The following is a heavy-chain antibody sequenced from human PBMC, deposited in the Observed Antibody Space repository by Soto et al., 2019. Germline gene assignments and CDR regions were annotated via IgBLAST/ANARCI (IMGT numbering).Heavy chain of an antibody. V-gene: IGHV1-18*01. CDR3: ARDDCRGGSCYYDY. CDR2: ISAYNGNT. D-gene: IGHD2-15*01. J-gene: IGHJ4*02. Sequence: ASVKVSCKASGYTFTGYGISWVRQAPGQGLEWMGWISAYNGNTDYAQKLQGRATMTTDTSTSTAYMELRSLRFDDTAVYYCARDDCRGGSCYYDYWGQGTLVTVSS. CDR1: GYTFTGYG.